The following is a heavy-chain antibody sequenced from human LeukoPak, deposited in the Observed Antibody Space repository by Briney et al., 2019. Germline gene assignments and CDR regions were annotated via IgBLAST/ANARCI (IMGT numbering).Heavy chain of an antibody. V-gene: IGHV4-59*08. CDR2: FSDIGSI. CDR3: AGHHPRNTVDF. J-gene: IGHJ4*02. Sequence: SETLSLICSVSGGSISSYYWSWVRQPPAKGLEWIAYFSDIGSINYNPSLKRRVTISLDTSKNQFSLKLSSVTAADTAVYYCAGHHPRNTVDFWGQGTLVTVSS. CDR1: GGSISSYY. D-gene: IGHD2-8*02.